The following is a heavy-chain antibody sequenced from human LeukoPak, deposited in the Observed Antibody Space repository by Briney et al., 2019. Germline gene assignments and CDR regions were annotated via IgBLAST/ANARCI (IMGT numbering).Heavy chain of an antibody. Sequence: GGSLRLSCTDSGFTFRTYAMNWVRQAPGKGLEWVSSISSSSRYISYADSVKGRFTISRDNAENSVYLEMNSLRAEDTAVYYCAKDPLSYHDRTGYYQSTFDPWGQGTLVTVSS. J-gene: IGHJ5*02. CDR1: GFTFRTYA. D-gene: IGHD3-22*01. CDR3: AKDPLSYHDRTGYYQSTFDP. V-gene: IGHV3-21*01. CDR2: ISSSSRYI.